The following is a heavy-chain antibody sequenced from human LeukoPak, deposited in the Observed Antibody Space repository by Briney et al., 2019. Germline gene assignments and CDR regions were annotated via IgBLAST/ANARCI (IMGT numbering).Heavy chain of an antibody. CDR3: AKAFYYESSGYWDD. CDR1: GFTFSNYA. D-gene: IGHD3-22*01. J-gene: IGHJ4*02. CDR2: MSGSGAGT. V-gene: IGHV3-23*01. Sequence: GGSLRLSCAASGFTFSNYAMTWVRQAPGKGLEWVSAMSGSGAGTYYADSVKGRFTISRDTSEKTLYLQMNSLRAEDTAVYYCAKAFYYESSGYWDDWGQETMVTVAS.